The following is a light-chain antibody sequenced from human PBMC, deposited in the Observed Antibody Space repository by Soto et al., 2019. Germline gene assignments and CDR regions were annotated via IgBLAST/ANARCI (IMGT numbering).Light chain of an antibody. CDR2: ESS. CDR3: GTWDSSLIAGV. J-gene: IGLJ3*02. V-gene: IGLV1-51*01. Sequence: QSVLTQPPSVSAAPGQKVTISCSGSNPNIGNNYVSWYRQAPGTAPQLLIYESSKRLSGVPDRFSGSKSGTSATLAITGLQTGDEADYYCGTWDSSLIAGVFGGGTKLTVL. CDR1: NPNIGNNY.